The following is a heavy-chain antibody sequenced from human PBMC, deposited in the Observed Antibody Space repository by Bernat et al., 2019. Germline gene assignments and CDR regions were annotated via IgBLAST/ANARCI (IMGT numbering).Heavy chain of an antibody. J-gene: IGHJ4*02. CDR2: IYYSGST. V-gene: IGHV4-30-4*01. Sequence: QVQLQESGPGLVKPSQTLSLTCTVSGGSISSGDYYWSWIRQPPGKGLEWIGYIYYSGSTYYNPSLKSRVTISVDTPKNQFSLKLSAVNAADTDVYYCASAQYYDFWSGYCYGYYFDYWGQGTLVTVSS. CDR1: GGSISSGDYY. CDR3: ASAQYYDFWSGYCYGYYFDY. D-gene: IGHD3-3*01.